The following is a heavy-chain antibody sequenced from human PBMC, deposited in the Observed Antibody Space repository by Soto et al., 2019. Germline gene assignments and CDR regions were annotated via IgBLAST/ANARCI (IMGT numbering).Heavy chain of an antibody. D-gene: IGHD3-22*01. J-gene: IGHJ4*02. V-gene: IGHV4-61*01. Sequence: SETLSLTCTVSGGSVSSGSYYWSWIRQPPGKGLEWIGYIYYSGSTNYNPSLKSRVTISVDTSKNQFSLKLSSVTAADTAVYYCARAGGDYYDSSGPPGVWGQGTLVTVSS. CDR3: ARAGGDYYDSSGPPGV. CDR1: GGSVSSGSYY. CDR2: IYYSGST.